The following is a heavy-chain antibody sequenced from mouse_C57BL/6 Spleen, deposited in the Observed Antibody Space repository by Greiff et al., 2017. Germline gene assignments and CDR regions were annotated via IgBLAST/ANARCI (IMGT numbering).Heavy chain of an antibody. V-gene: IGHV10-1*01. CDR2: IRSKSNNYAT. Sequence: EVQVVESGGGLVQPKGSLKLSCAASGFSFNTYAMNWVRQAPGKGLEWVARIRSKSNNYATYYADSVKDRFTISRDDSESMLYLQMNNLKTEDTAMYYCVRSIYYGSSYAMDYWGQGTSVTVSS. CDR3: VRSIYYGSSYAMDY. CDR1: GFSFNTYA. D-gene: IGHD1-1*01. J-gene: IGHJ4*01.